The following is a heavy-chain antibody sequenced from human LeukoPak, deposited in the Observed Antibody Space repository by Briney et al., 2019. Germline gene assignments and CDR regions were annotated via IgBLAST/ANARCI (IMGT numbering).Heavy chain of an antibody. CDR3: ARGTKSNYRY. V-gene: IGHV4-38-2*01. Sequence: PSETLSLTCAVSGYSISSGYYWGWIRQPPGKGLEGIGSIYHSGSTYYNPSLKRPVTISVDTSKKQFSLKLSSVTAADTAVYYCARGTKSNYRYWGQGTLVTVSS. D-gene: IGHD4-11*01. CDR2: IYHSGST. J-gene: IGHJ4*02. CDR1: GYSISSGYY.